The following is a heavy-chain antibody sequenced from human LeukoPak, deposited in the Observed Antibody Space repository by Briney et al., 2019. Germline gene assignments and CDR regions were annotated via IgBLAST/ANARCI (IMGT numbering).Heavy chain of an antibody. D-gene: IGHD3-22*01. Sequence: VASVKVSCKTSGYTFNTYGISWVRQAPGQGLEWMGWTNTKNGDTTYAQRLQGRLIMTTDTSTSTAYMELRSLRSDDTAVYYCARDATRGMIVDIAANYYLDVWGKGTPVTVSS. V-gene: IGHV1-18*01. CDR2: TNTKNGDT. CDR3: ARDATRGMIVDIAANYYLDV. J-gene: IGHJ6*04. CDR1: GYTFNTYG.